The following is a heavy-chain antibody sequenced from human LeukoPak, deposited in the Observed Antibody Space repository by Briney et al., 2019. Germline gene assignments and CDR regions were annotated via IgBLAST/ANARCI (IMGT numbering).Heavy chain of an antibody. V-gene: IGHV3-30-3*01. CDR3: ARGVSYGDPALQH. J-gene: IGHJ1*01. D-gene: IGHD4-17*01. CDR1: GFTFRDFT. Sequence: GRSLRLSCAASGFTFRDFTMYWVRQAPGKGLDWVALILYDGINEYYADSVKGRFTISRDNSKNTLSLQMSSLRPDDAAVYYCARGVSYGDPALQHWGQGTLVTVSS. CDR2: ILYDGINE.